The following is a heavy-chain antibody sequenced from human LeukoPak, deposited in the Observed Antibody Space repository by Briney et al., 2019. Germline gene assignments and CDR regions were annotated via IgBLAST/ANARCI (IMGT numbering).Heavy chain of an antibody. CDR3: VGTYYDILTGYYTSFDY. J-gene: IGHJ4*02. CDR1: GFTFSNFA. CDR2: ISGSGGST. Sequence: GGSLRLSYAASGFTFSNFAMSWVRQAPGKGLEWVSAISGSGGSTYYADSVKGRFTISRDNSKNTLYLQMNSLRAEDTAVYYCVGTYYDILTGYYTSFDYWGQGTLVTVSS. D-gene: IGHD3-9*01. V-gene: IGHV3-23*01.